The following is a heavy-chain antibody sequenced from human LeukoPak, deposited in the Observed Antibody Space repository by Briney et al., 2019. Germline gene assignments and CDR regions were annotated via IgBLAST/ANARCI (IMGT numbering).Heavy chain of an antibody. CDR3: AKESPHRSRDCYFDY. CDR2: ISYDGSNK. V-gene: IGHV3-30*18. Sequence: GRALRLSCSASGFTFSSYGMHWVRQAPGKGLEWVAVISYDGSNKYYADSVKGRFTISRDNSKNTLYLQMNSLRAEDTAVYYCAKESPHRSRDCYFDYWGQGTLVTVSS. CDR1: GFTFSSYG. D-gene: IGHD6-13*01. J-gene: IGHJ4*02.